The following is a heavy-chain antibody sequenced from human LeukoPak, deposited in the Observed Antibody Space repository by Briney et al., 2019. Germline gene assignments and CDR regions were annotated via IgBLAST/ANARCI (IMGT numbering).Heavy chain of an antibody. CDR3: ARDGSGWYGAAFDI. V-gene: IGHV3-21*01. CDR2: ISSSSSYI. D-gene: IGHD6-19*01. J-gene: IGHJ3*02. CDR1: GFTFSSYS. Sequence: GGSLRLSCAASGFTFSSYSMNWVRQVPGKGLEWVSSISSSSSYIYYADSVKGRFTISRDNAKNSLYLQMNSLRAEDTAVYYCARDGSGWYGAAFDIWGQGTMVTVSS.